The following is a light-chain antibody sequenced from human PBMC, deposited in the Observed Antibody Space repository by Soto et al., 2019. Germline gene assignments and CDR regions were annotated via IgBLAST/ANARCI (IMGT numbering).Light chain of an antibody. CDR1: RRDVGSYNR. V-gene: IGLV2-18*02. CDR3: SSFTSSSTYV. CDR2: EVS. J-gene: IGLJ1*01. Sequence: SVLTQPPSGSGAPGHAVALSFPGARRDVGSYNRVAWYQQSPGTAPKLMIYEVSNRPSGVPDRFSGSKSGNTASLTISGLQAEDEADYYCSSFTSSSTYVFGTGTKVTVL.